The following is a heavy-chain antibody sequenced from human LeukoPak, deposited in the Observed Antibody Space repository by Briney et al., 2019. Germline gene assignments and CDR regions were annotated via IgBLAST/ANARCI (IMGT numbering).Heavy chain of an antibody. J-gene: IGHJ4*02. V-gene: IGHV3-11*04. CDR2: ISSSGSTI. Sequence: GGSLRLSCAASGFTFSDYYMSWIRQAPGKGLEWVPYISSSGSTIYYADSVKGRFTISRDNAKNSLYLQMNSLRAEDTAVYYCARDRSTYYDSWSGFDYWGQGTLVTVSS. CDR1: GFTFSDYY. D-gene: IGHD3-3*01. CDR3: ARDRSTYYDSWSGFDY.